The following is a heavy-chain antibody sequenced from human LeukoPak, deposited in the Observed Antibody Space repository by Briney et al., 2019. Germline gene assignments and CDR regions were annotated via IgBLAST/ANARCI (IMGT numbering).Heavy chain of an antibody. CDR2: IKSETDGGTT. CDR1: GFTFSNAW. V-gene: IGHV3-15*01. Sequence: PGGSLRLSCAASGFTFSNAWMTWVRQAPGKGLEWLGLIKSETDGGTTEYAAPLKGRFTISRDDSKKTVYLQINSLKTEDTAVYYCTTWTSLWGQGTLVTVSS. CDR3: TTWTSL. D-gene: IGHD3/OR15-3a*01. J-gene: IGHJ4*02.